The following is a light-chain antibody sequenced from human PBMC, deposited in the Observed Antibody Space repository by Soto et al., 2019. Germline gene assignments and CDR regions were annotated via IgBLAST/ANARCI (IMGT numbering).Light chain of an antibody. Sequence: ETVMTQSPATLSLSPGERATLSCRASQTVKTRLAWYQQRPGQAPRLLIYDAFTRATGIPPRFSGSASGTEFTLTISSLQSEDLAVYYWQQYDDWPLTLGGGTKVEIK. CDR1: QTVKTR. CDR3: QQYDDWPLT. CDR2: DAF. V-gene: IGKV3-15*01. J-gene: IGKJ4*01.